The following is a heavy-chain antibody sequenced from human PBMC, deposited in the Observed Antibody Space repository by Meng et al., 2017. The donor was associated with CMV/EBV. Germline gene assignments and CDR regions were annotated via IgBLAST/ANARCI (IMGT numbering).Heavy chain of an antibody. CDR3: ARGPEVDYGDYVGLDY. CDR1: GGSISSGSYY. CDR2: IYTSGST. V-gene: IGHV4-61*02. J-gene: IGHJ4*02. Sequence: QSQGSGPGLVNPSQPLSLNRTVSGGSISSGSYYWSWIRQPAGKGLEWIGRIYTSGSTNYNPSLKSRVTMSVDTSKNQFSLKLSSVTAADTAVYYCARGPEVDYGDYVGLDYWGQGTLVTVSS. D-gene: IGHD4-17*01.